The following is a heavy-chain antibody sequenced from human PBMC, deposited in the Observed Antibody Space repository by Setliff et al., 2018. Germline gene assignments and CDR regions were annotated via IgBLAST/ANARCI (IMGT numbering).Heavy chain of an antibody. D-gene: IGHD3-16*02. V-gene: IGHV4-4*02. Sequence: PSETLSLTCAVSGGSISSSNWWSWVRQPPGKGLEWIGEIYHSGSTNYNPSLKSRVTISVDRSKNQFSLKLSSVTAADTAVYYCARALPLGFRSALIPWGQGTLVTVYS. CDR2: IYHSGST. CDR1: GGSISSSNW. CDR3: ARALPLGFRSALIP. J-gene: IGHJ5*02.